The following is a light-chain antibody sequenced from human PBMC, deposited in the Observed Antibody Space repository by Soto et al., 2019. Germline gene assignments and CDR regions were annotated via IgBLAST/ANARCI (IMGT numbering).Light chain of an antibody. Sequence: EIVLTQSPGTLSLSPGERATLSCRASQSVTNNYLDWFQQKPGQAPRLLIYGASTRATGIPARFSGSGSGTEFTLTISSLQSEDFAVYYCQQYNNWPRTFGQGTKVDIK. J-gene: IGKJ1*01. CDR1: QSVTNN. CDR2: GAS. V-gene: IGKV3-15*01. CDR3: QQYNNWPRT.